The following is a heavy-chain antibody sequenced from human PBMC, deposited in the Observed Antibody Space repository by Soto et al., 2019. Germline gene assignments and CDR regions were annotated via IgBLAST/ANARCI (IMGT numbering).Heavy chain of an antibody. CDR2: IYHSGST. V-gene: IGHV4-59*12. D-gene: IGHD7-27*01. J-gene: IGHJ3*02. Sequence: PSETLSLTCTVSGGSISSYYWSWIRPPPGKGLEWIGYIYHSGSTYYNPSLKSRVTISVDRSKNQFSLKLSSVTAADTAVYYCARDHLGAYHAFDIWGQGTMVTVSS. CDR3: ARDHLGAYHAFDI. CDR1: GGSISSYY.